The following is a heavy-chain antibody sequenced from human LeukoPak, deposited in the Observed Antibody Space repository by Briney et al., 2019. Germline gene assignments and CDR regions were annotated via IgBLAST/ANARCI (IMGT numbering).Heavy chain of an antibody. CDR3: ARDRGPGYYDSSGYPDY. V-gene: IGHV3-21*01. D-gene: IGHD3-22*01. CDR1: GFTFSSYS. Sequence: PGGSLRLSCAASGFTFSSYSMNWVRQAPGKGLEWVSSISSSSSYIYYADSVKGRFTISRDNSKNTLYLQMNSLRAEDTAVYYCARDRGPGYYDSSGYPDYWGQGTLVTVSS. J-gene: IGHJ4*02. CDR2: ISSSSSYI.